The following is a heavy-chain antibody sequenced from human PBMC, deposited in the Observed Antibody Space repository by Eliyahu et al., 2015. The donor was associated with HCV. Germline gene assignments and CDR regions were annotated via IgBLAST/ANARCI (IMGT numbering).Heavy chain of an antibody. Sequence: EVQLVESGGGLVQPGGXLRLCCXASGFXFLXYAMHWVRQAXGKGLEYVSAISSNGGSTYYADSVKGRFTISRDNSKNTLYLQMSSLRAEDTAVYYCVKDRRRWELLGNFDYWGQGTLVTVSS. V-gene: IGHV3-64D*06. CDR1: GFXFLXYA. J-gene: IGHJ4*02. D-gene: IGHD1-26*01. CDR3: VKDRRRWELLGNFDY. CDR2: ISSNGGST.